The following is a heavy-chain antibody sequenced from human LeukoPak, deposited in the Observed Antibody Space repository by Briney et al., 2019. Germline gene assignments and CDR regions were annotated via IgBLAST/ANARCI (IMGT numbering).Heavy chain of an antibody. Sequence: SETLSLTCTVSGGSISSYYWSWIRQPPGKGLEWIGYIYYSGSTNYNPSLKSRVTISVDTFKNQFSLKLSSVTAADTAVYYCARGQKEDYYGSGSRYYFDYWGQGTLVTVSS. D-gene: IGHD3-10*01. CDR2: IYYSGST. J-gene: IGHJ4*02. V-gene: IGHV4-59*01. CDR1: GGSISSYY. CDR3: ARGQKEDYYGSGSRYYFDY.